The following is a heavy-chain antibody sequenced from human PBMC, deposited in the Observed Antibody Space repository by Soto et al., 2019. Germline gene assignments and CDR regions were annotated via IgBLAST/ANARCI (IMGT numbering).Heavy chain of an antibody. CDR3: ARGNVENWLGQ. Sequence: PGDSLNISCQTSGYRFSSYFIFFVRQMPGKGLEWMGIIYPNDSRVKYNTSVQGQVNMSVDRSISTAYLQWSSLRASDTAVYFCARGNVENWLGQWGQGTPVTVSS. J-gene: IGHJ4*02. D-gene: IGHD3-10*01. V-gene: IGHV5-51*01. CDR2: IYPNDSRV. CDR1: GYRFSSYF.